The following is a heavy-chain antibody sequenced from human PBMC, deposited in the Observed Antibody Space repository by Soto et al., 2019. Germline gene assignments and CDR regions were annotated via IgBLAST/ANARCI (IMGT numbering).Heavy chain of an antibody. CDR1: GGSISSGGYY. CDR3: ARDSRNTAGRYFDE. Sequence: SETLSLTCTVSGGSISSGGYYWSWIRQHPGKGLEWIGYIYYSGSTYYNPSLKSRVTISVDTSKNQFSLKLSSVTAADTTVYYCARDSRNTAGRYFDEWGQGTLVTISS. D-gene: IGHD4-17*01. V-gene: IGHV4-31*03. CDR2: IYYSGST. J-gene: IGHJ4*02.